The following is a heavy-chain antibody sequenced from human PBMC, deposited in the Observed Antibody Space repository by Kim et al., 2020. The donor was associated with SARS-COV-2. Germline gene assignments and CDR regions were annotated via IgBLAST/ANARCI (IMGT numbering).Heavy chain of an antibody. Sequence: SETLSLTCAVYGGSFSGYYWSWIRQPPGKGLEWIGEINHSGSTNYNPSLKSRVTISVDTSKNQFSLKLSSVTAADTAVYYCARRDSSTGIDPWGQGTLVT. CDR3: ARRDSSTGIDP. D-gene: IGHD6-19*01. J-gene: IGHJ5*02. CDR2: INHSGST. V-gene: IGHV4-34*01. CDR1: GGSFSGYY.